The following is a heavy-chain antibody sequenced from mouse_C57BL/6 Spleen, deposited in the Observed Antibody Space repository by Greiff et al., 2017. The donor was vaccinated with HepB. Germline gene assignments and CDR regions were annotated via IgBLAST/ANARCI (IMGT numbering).Heavy chain of an antibody. V-gene: IGHV1-62-2*01. CDR2: FYPGSGSI. CDR3: ARHEEGFHYSSSFAMDY. Sequence: QVQLQQSGAELVKPGASVKLSCKASGYTFTEYTIHWVKQRSGQGLEWIGWFYPGSGSIKYNEKFKDKATLTADKSSSTVYMELSRLTSEDSAVYFCARHEEGFHYSSSFAMDYWGQGTSVTVSS. D-gene: IGHD1-1*01. J-gene: IGHJ4*01. CDR1: GYTFTEYT.